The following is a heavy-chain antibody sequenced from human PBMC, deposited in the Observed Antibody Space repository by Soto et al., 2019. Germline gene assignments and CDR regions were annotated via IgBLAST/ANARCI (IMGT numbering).Heavy chain of an antibody. CDR2: MNPNSGNT. V-gene: IGHV1-8*01. D-gene: IGHD2-2*01. Sequence: ASVKVSCKASGYTFTSYDINWVRQATGQGLEWMGWMNPNSGNTGYAQKFQGRITMTRNTSISTAYMELSSLRSEDTAVYYCARGLRVVVPAASDYWGQGTLVTVSS. CDR1: GYTFTSYD. CDR3: ARGLRVVVPAASDY. J-gene: IGHJ4*02.